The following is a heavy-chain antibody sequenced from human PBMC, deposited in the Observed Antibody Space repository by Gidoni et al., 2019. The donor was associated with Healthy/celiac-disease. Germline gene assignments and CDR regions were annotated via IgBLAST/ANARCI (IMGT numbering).Heavy chain of an antibody. CDR2: IYYSGST. CDR3: ARDQTATSGYYHEVYWYFDL. V-gene: IGHV4-39*07. D-gene: IGHD3-22*01. J-gene: IGHJ2*01. Sequence: QMQRQESGPGLVKPSATLSLPCTASGGSISSSSYYWGWIRQPPGKELEWTGSIYYSGSTSYNPSLKRRVTISVDTSKNQCSLKLSSVPAAYTAVYYCARDQTATSGYYHEVYWYFDLWGRGTLVTVSS. CDR1: GGSISSSSYY.